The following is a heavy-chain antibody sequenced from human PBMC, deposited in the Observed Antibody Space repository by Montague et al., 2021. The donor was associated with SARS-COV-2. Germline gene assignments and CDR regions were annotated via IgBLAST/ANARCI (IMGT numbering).Heavy chain of an antibody. J-gene: IGHJ4*02. Sequence: TLSLTCTVSGGSISSPGYYWSWIRQPAGKGLEWIGRIYTSGTTNYNPSLKSRVTISVDTSKNQFSLKLTSVTAADTAVYYCAKGEVPYDYGDYLDYWGQGTLVTVSS. CDR2: IYTSGTT. CDR3: AKGEVPYDYGDYLDY. V-gene: IGHV4-61*02. D-gene: IGHD4-17*01. CDR1: GGSISSPGYY.